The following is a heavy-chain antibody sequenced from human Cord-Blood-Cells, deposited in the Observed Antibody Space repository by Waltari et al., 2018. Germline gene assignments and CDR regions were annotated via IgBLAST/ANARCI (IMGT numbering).Heavy chain of an antibody. Sequence: QVQLQESGPGLVKPSETLSLTCTVSGYSISSGYYWGWIRQPPGKGLEWIGSIYHSGCTYYNPSLKSRVTISVDTSKNQFSLKLSSVTAADTAVYYCARGQQLVDWYFDLWGRGTLVTVSS. CDR3: ARGQQLVDWYFDL. CDR1: GYSISSGYY. CDR2: IYHSGCT. D-gene: IGHD6-13*01. V-gene: IGHV4-38-2*02. J-gene: IGHJ2*01.